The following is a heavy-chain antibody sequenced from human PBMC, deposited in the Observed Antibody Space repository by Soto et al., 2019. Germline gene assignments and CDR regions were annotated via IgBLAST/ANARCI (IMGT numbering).Heavy chain of an antibody. CDR2: FYYSGTT. CDR3: AKLVRDDVRXXXXXX. V-gene: IGHV4-39*01. CDR1: GDSITASYSN. Sequence: QLQLRESGPGLVRPSETLSLTCTVSGDSITASYSNWAWIRQPPGKGLEWIGTFYYSGTTSQNPXXXXXXTISGXXXRNQFXXXXRSVXAXXXXXXXXAKLVRDDVRXXXXXXXG. J-gene: IGHJ1*01. D-gene: IGHD3-10*02.